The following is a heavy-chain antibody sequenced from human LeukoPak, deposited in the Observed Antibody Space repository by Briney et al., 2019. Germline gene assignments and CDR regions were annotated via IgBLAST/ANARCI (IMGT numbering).Heavy chain of an antibody. CDR1: GGTFSSYA. D-gene: IGHD3-22*01. CDR3: ARDSDHHYDSSGYFSYFQH. J-gene: IGHJ1*01. Sequence: GASVKVSCKASGGTFSSYAISWVRQAPGQGLEWMGGIIPIFGTANYAQKFQGRVTITADESTSTAYMELSSLRSEDTAVYYCARDSDHHYDSSGYFSYFQHWGQGTLVTVSS. V-gene: IGHV1-69*01. CDR2: IIPIFGTA.